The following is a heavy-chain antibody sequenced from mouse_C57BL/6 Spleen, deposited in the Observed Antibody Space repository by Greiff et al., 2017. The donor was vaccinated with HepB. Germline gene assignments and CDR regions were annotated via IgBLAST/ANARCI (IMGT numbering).Heavy chain of an antibody. CDR3: AALGDYGFDY. Sequence: VQLKESGGGLVKPGGSLKLSCAASGFTFSDYGMHWVRQAPEKGLEWVAYISSGSSTIYYADTVKGRFTISRDNAKNTLFLQMTSLRSEDTAMYYCAALGDYGFDYWGQGTTLTVSS. V-gene: IGHV5-17*01. J-gene: IGHJ2*01. CDR1: GFTFSDYG. CDR2: ISSGSSTI. D-gene: IGHD1-1*01.